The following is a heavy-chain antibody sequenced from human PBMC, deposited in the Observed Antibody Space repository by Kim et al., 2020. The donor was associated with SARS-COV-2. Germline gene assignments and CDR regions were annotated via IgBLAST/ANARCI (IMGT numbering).Heavy chain of an antibody. CDR1: GDSIRSSSYY. J-gene: IGHJ6*02. CDR3: ARLGRDPDVFYGMDV. D-gene: IGHD2-21*02. V-gene: IGHV4-39*01. CDR2: IYYSGST. Sequence: SETLSLTCIVSGDSIRSSSYYWGWLRQPPGKGLEWIGSIYYSGSTYYNPPLKSRVTMSVDTSKNQFSLNLSSVTAADTAVYYCARLGRDPDVFYGMDVWGQGATVTVSS.